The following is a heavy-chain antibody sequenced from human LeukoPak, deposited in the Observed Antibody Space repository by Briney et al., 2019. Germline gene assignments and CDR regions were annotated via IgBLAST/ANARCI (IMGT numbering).Heavy chain of an antibody. CDR3: AKRVPLTALDS. CDR1: GFTFSSYA. CDR2: ISYDGSNK. J-gene: IGHJ5*01. D-gene: IGHD3-3*01. V-gene: IGHV3-30*09. Sequence: GSLRLSCAASGFTFSSYAMHWVRQAPGKGLEWVAVISYDGSNKYYAASVKGRFDISRDNSKNRLFLQMNSLRVEDSGVYYCAKRVPLTALDSWGQGTLVTVSS.